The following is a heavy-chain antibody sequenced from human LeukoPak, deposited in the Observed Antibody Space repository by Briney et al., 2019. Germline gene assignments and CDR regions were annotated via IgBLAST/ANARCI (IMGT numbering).Heavy chain of an antibody. CDR1: GYTFTSYD. CDR2: MNPNSGNT. Sequence: ASVKVSCKASGYTFTSYDINWVRQATGQGLEWMGWMNPNSGNTGYAQKFQGRVTMTRNTSISTAYMELSSLRSADTAVYYCARGRAIFGVAVYYFDYWGQGTLVTVSS. J-gene: IGHJ4*02. CDR3: ARGRAIFGVAVYYFDY. V-gene: IGHV1-8*01. D-gene: IGHD3-3*01.